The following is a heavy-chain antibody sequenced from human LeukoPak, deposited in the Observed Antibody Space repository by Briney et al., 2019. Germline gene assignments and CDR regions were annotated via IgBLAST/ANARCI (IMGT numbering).Heavy chain of an antibody. CDR1: GFTFSSYE. Sequence: GGSLRLSCAASGFTFSSYEMNWVRQAPGEGLEWVSYISSSGSTIYYADSVKGRFTISRDNAKNSLYLQMNSPRAEDTALYYCARDRMGLYGSWSYSPLDYWGQGTLVTVSS. D-gene: IGHD3-10*01. CDR3: ARDRMGLYGSWSYSPLDY. CDR2: ISSSGSTI. J-gene: IGHJ4*02. V-gene: IGHV3-48*03.